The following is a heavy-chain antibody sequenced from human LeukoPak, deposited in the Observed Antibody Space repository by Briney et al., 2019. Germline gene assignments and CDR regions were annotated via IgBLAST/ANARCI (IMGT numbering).Heavy chain of an antibody. CDR3: ATNGYCSGGSCSADWFDP. J-gene: IGHJ5*02. D-gene: IGHD2-15*01. V-gene: IGHV1-24*01. CDR1: GYTLTELS. CDR2: LDPEDGET. Sequence: ASVKVSCKVSGYTLTELSMHWVRQAPGKGLEWMGGLDPEDGETIYAQKFQGRVTMTEDTSTDTAYMELSSLRSEDTAVYYCATNGYCSGGSCSADWFDPWGQGTLVTVSS.